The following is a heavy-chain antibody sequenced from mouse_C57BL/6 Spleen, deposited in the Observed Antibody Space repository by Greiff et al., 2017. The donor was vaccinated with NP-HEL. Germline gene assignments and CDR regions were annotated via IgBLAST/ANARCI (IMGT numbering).Heavy chain of an antibody. CDR2: IYPGDGDT. CDR3: ARRVLLRYAMDY. Sequence: QVQLKESGPELVKPGASVKISCKASGYAFSSSWMNWVKQRPGKGLEWIGRIYPGDGDTNYNGKFKGKATLTADKSSSTAYMQLSSLTSEDSAVYFWARRVLLRYAMDYWGQGTSVTVSS. D-gene: IGHD1-1*01. CDR1: GYAFSSSW. V-gene: IGHV1-82*01. J-gene: IGHJ4*01.